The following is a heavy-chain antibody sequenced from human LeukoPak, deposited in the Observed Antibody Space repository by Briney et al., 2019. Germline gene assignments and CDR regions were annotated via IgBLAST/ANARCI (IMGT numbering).Heavy chain of an antibody. CDR2: ISSSGSPI. D-gene: IGHD3-3*01. CDR1: GFRFSDYS. Sequence: GGSLRLSYAASGFRFSDYSMNWVRQAPGKGLEWISYISSSGSPIYYADSVKGRFTIARDNAKNSLFLQMNSLRAEDTAVYYCARVPRFSAIFGWGQGTTVTVSS. J-gene: IGHJ6*02. CDR3: ARVPRFSAIFG. V-gene: IGHV3-48*01.